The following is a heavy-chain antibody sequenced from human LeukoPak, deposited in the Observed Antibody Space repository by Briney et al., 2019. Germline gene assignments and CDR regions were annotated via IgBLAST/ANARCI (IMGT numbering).Heavy chain of an antibody. J-gene: IGHJ5*02. CDR1: GGSFSGYY. V-gene: IGHV4-34*01. CDR3: ARGVNWFDP. Sequence: PSETLSLTCAVYGGSFSGYYWSWIRQPPGKGLEWIGEINHSGSTNYNPSLKSRVTISVDTSKNQFSLKLSSVTAADTAVYYCARGVNWFDPWGQGTLVPSPQ. CDR2: INHSGST.